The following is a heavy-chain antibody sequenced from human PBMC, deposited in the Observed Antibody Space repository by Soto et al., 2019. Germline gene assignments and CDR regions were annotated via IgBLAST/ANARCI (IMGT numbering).Heavy chain of an antibody. Sequence: GGSLRLSCAVSGFTFGDHGMSWVRQAPGKGLEWVGVIRSETLGGTIEYAASGKGRFVSSRDDSKGIAYMHMNSLKTEDKDTYFSAKDGYNYYDFWGRGTLVTVSS. V-gene: IGHV3-49*04. CDR3: AKDGYNYYDF. CDR2: IRSETLGGTI. J-gene: IGHJ4*02. CDR1: GFTFGDHG. D-gene: IGHD5-12*01.